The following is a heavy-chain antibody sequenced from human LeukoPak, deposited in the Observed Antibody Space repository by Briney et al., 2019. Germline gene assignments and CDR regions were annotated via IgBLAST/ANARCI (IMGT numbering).Heavy chain of an antibody. CDR3: ARGYSGSYPYYFDY. D-gene: IGHD1-26*01. Sequence: ASVKVSCKASGYTFTGYYMHWVRQAPGQGLEWMGWTNPNSGGTNYAQKFQGRVTMTRDTSISTAYMELSRLRSDDTAVYYCARGYSGSYPYYFDYWGQGTLVTVSS. CDR1: GYTFTGYY. CDR2: TNPNSGGT. V-gene: IGHV1-2*02. J-gene: IGHJ4*02.